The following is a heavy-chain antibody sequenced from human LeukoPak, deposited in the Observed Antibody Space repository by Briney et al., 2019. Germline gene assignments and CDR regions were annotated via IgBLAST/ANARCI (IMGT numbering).Heavy chain of an antibody. CDR3: ARDYAFPVWFDP. D-gene: IGHD2/OR15-2a*01. V-gene: IGHV4-4*07. J-gene: IGHJ5*02. CDR1: GGSISSYY. Sequence: SETLSLTCTVSGGSISSYYWSWIRQPAGKGLEWIGRIYTSGSTNYNPSLKSRVTLSVDTSKKQLSLKMSSVTATGTRVFFTARDYAFPVWFDPWGQGTLVTVSS. CDR2: IYTSGST.